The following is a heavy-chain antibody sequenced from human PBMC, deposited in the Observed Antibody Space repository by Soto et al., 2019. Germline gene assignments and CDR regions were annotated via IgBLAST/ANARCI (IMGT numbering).Heavy chain of an antibody. Sequence: EVQLLESGGGLVQPGGSLRLYCAASGFTFSSYAMNWVRQAQGKGLEWVSVISGSGGSTYYADSVKGRFTISRDNSKNTLYLQMNSLRAEDTAVYYCASRSSGWYFEYWGQGTLVTVSS. CDR2: ISGSGGST. D-gene: IGHD6-19*01. J-gene: IGHJ4*02. CDR1: GFTFSSYA. V-gene: IGHV3-23*01. CDR3: ASRSSGWYFEY.